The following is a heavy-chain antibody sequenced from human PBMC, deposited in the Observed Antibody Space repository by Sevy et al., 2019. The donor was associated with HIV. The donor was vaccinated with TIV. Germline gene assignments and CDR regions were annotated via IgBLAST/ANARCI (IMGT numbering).Heavy chain of an antibody. CDR2: IYYSGST. CDR1: GGSISSYY. V-gene: IGHV4-59*01. CDR3: ASYELGGIYYFDY. J-gene: IGHJ4*02. Sequence: SETLSLTCTVSGGSISSYYWSWIRQPPGKGLEWIGYIYYSGSTKYNPSLKSRLTISVDTSKSQVSLKLSSVTAADTAVYYCASYELGGIYYFDYWGQGTLVTVSS. D-gene: IGHD7-27*01.